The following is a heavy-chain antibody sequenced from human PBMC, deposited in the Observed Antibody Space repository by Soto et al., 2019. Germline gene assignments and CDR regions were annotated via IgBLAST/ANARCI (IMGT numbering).Heavy chain of an antibody. Sequence: SETLSLTCAVYGGSFSGYYWTWIRQPPGKGLEWIGDINHSGTINFNPSLKSRLTISLDTSKKHFSLKLSSVTDADTAAYYCARADRTLVTSYSLDVWGQGTTVTVSS. CDR1: GGSFSGYY. V-gene: IGHV4-34*01. J-gene: IGHJ6*02. D-gene: IGHD2-21*02. CDR2: INHSGTI. CDR3: ARADRTLVTSYSLDV.